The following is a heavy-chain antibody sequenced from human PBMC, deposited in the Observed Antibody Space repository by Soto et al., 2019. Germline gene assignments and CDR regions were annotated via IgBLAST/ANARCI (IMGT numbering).Heavy chain of an antibody. CDR3: ARLPSRHLVDY. D-gene: IGHD3-3*02. V-gene: IGHV4-39*01. CDR1: GSSINSSGYY. J-gene: IGHJ4*02. Sequence: QVQVQESGPGLVKPSETLSLTCTVSGSSINSSGYYWGWIRQPPGKGLEWIGSMFYGVSTYYNPSLKSRVTVSVDTSKNQFSLNLRSVTAADTAVYYCARLPSRHLVDYWGQGTLVTVSS. CDR2: MFYGVST.